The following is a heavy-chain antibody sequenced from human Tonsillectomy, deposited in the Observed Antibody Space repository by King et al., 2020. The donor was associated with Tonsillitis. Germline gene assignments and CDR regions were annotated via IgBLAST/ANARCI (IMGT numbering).Heavy chain of an antibody. J-gene: IGHJ6*03. CDR2: IVPISGTP. CDR3: ARGMYCSINNCYGDYYYHLDV. Sequence: QLVQSGAEVKKPGSSVKVSCKASGGSFGRYVFSWVRQAPGQGLEWMGGIVPISGTPHYAQNFQGRVTITADESTDTAYMELMSLRSEDTAMYYCARGMYCSINNCYGDYYYHLDVWGNGTTVTVSS. V-gene: IGHV1-69*01. D-gene: IGHD2-2*01. CDR1: GGSFGRYV.